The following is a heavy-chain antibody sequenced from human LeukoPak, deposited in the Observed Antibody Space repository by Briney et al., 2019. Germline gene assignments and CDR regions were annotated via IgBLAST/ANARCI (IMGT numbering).Heavy chain of an antibody. CDR2: ISGSGGST. J-gene: IGHJ4*02. Sequence: GGSLRLSCAASGFTFSSYAMSWVRQAPGKGLEWVSVISGSGGSTNYADSVKGRFTISRDNSKNTLYLQMNSLRAEDTAVYYCATGSITIFGVTDWGQGTLVTVSS. D-gene: IGHD3-3*01. CDR1: GFTFSSYA. CDR3: ATGSITIFGVTD. V-gene: IGHV3-23*01.